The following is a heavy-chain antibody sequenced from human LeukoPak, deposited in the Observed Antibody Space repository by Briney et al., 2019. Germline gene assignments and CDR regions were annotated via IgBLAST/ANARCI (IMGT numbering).Heavy chain of an antibody. CDR3: ARDFVAYDSSGYPPFVDY. Sequence: GGSLRLSCAASGFTFSSYGMHWVRQAPGKGPEWVAVIWYDGSNKYYADSVKGRFTISRDNSKNTLFLQMNSVRAEDTAVYYCARDFVAYDSSGYPPFVDYWGQGTLVTVSS. V-gene: IGHV3-33*01. D-gene: IGHD3-22*01. CDR2: IWYDGSNK. J-gene: IGHJ4*02. CDR1: GFTFSSYG.